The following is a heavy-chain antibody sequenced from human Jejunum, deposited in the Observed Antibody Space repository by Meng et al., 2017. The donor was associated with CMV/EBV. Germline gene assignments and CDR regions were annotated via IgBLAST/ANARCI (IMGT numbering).Heavy chain of an antibody. CDR1: GGSIRSYY. CDR2: IYYSGFT. D-gene: IGHD1-1*01. J-gene: IGHJ6*02. Sequence: SGGSIRSYYCSWVRQPPGKGLEWIGCIYYSGFTDYNPSLKSRVTISVDTSKNQFSLKLTSVTTADTAVYYCAKFSATGAYYYGLDVWGQGTTVTVSS. CDR3: AKFSATGAYYYGLDV. V-gene: IGHV4-59*01.